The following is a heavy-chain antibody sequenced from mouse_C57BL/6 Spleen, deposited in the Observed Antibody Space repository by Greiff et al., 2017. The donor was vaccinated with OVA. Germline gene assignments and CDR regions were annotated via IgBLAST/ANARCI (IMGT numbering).Heavy chain of an antibody. CDR2: IDPETGGT. J-gene: IGHJ2*01. V-gene: IGHV1-15*01. D-gene: IGHD2-3*01. CDR3: TSGDGYYGY. CDR1: GYTFTDYE. Sequence: QVHLQQSGAELVRPGASVTLSCKASGYTFTDYEMHWVKQTPVHGLEWIGAIDPETGGTAYNQKFKGKAILTADKSSSTAYMELRSLTSEDSAVYYCTSGDGYYGYWGQGTTLTVSS.